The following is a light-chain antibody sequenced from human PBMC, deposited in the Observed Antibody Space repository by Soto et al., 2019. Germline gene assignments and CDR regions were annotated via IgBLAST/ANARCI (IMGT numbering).Light chain of an antibody. Sequence: GDRVTITCRASQSVNKWLAWYQQKPARAPNLVIYDASTLQTSVTSTFSGSGSGTEFTLTISSLQPDDFGTYYCQQYQSWPYTFGQGTKLEIK. J-gene: IGKJ2*01. CDR2: DAS. CDR3: QQYQSWPYT. V-gene: IGKV1-5*01. CDR1: QSVNKW.